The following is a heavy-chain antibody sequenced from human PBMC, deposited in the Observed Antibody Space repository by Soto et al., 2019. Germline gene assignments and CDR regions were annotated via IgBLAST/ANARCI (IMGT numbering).Heavy chain of an antibody. CDR1: GFTFSSYD. V-gene: IGHV3-13*01. J-gene: IGHJ6*03. D-gene: IGHD3-10*01. CDR2: IGTAGDT. Sequence: EVQLVESGGGLVQPGGSLRLSCAASGFTFSSYDMHWVRQATGKGLEWVSAIGTAGDTYYPGSVKGRFTISRENAKNSLYLQMNSLRAGDTAVYYCARDRGPYGSWKHYYMDVWGKGTTVTVSS. CDR3: ARDRGPYGSWKHYYMDV.